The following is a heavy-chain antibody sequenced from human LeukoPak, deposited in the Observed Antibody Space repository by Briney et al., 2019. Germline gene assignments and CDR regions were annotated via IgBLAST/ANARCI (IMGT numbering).Heavy chain of an antibody. D-gene: IGHD6-25*01. CDR1: GFPFSSYS. CDR3: ARDPAATSRFDY. Sequence: PGGSLRLSCAASGFPFSSYSMNWVRQAPGKGLEWVSYISNSASTIYYADSVTGRFTISRDNAKNSLYLQMNSLRDEDTAVYYCARDPAATSRFDYWGQGTLVTVSS. V-gene: IGHV3-48*02. J-gene: IGHJ4*02. CDR2: ISNSASTI.